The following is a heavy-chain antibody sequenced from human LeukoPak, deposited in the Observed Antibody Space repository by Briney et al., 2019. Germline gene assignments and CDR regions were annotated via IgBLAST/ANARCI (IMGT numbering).Heavy chain of an antibody. V-gene: IGHV4-39*01. J-gene: IGHJ4*02. CDR3: ARTGYSNNWYASAGY. Sequence: SETLSLTCTVSGGSISSSSYYWGWIRQPPGKGLEWIGSIYNSGSTHYNPSLKSRVTISVDTSKNQFSLKLSSVTAADTAVYYCARTGYSNNWYASAGYWGQGTLVIVSS. CDR2: IYNSGST. CDR1: GGSISSSSYY. D-gene: IGHD6-13*01.